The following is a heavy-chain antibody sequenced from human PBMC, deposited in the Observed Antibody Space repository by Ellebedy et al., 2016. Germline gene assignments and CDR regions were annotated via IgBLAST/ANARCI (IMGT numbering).Heavy chain of an antibody. CDR2: IKSENEGGTT. CDR1: GFSFNTAW. V-gene: IGHV3-15*05. Sequence: GESLKISXAASGFSFNTAWMSWVRQAPGKGLEWVGRIKSENEGGTTDYAAFVKGRFIISRDGSRDTLFLQMNSLETEDTAVYYCTTDMKPYYDSTGYYSNWGRGILVAVSS. D-gene: IGHD3-22*01. J-gene: IGHJ4*02. CDR3: TTDMKPYYDSTGYYSN.